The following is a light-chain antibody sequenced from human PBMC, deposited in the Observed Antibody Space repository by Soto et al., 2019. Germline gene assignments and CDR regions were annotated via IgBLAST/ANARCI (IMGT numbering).Light chain of an antibody. Sequence: QSALTQPASGCGSPGKTITISCTGTSSDVGNYNYVSWYQQHPGKAPKLIIYEVSNRPSGVSNRFSGSKSGNTASLTISGLQAEDEADYYCSSYTRSISYVFGTGTKVP. J-gene: IGLJ1*01. CDR1: SSDVGNYNY. CDR2: EVS. V-gene: IGLV2-14*01. CDR3: SSYTRSISYV.